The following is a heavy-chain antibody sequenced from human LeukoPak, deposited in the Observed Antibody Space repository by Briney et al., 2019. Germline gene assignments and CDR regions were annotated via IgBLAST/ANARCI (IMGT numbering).Heavy chain of an antibody. V-gene: IGHV3-21*01. Sequence: GGSLRLSCAASVFTFSSYSMNWVRQAPGKGLEGVSSISSSSSYIYYAVSVKGRFTISRDNAKNSLYLQMNSLRAEDTAVYYCARGKYSSGNDAFDIWGQGTMVTVSS. CDR3: ARGKYSSGNDAFDI. CDR2: ISSSSSYI. D-gene: IGHD6-19*01. CDR1: VFTFSSYS. J-gene: IGHJ3*02.